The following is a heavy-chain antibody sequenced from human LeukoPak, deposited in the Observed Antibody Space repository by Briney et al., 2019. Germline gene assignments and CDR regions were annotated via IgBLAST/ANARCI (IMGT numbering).Heavy chain of an antibody. CDR1: GFTFSSYS. J-gene: IGHJ3*02. CDR2: ISSSSNYI. D-gene: IGHD2-15*01. CDR3: ARDGLGYCSGGSCYSSAFDI. Sequence: PGGSLRLSCAASGFTFSSYSMNWVRQAPGKGLEWVSSISSSSNYIYYADSVKGRFTISRDNAKNSLYLQMNRLRAEDTAVYYCARDGLGYCSGGSCYSSAFDIWGQGAMVTVSS. V-gene: IGHV3-21*01.